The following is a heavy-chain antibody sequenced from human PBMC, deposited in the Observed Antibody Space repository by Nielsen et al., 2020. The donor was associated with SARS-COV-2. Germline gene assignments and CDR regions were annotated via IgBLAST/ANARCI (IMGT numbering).Heavy chain of an antibody. CDR1: GFVFSDHY. D-gene: IGHD4-17*01. J-gene: IGHJ4*02. CDR3: ARDYDLYGDSFMDS. V-gene: IGHV3-11*06. CDR2: ISNRGTYT. Sequence: GESLKISCSASGFVFSDHYMSWIRQAPGKGPEWVSYISNRGTYTNHADSVKGRFTISRDNSDNTLFLQMNSLRAEDTAVYYCARDYDLYGDSFMDSWGQGTLVIVSS.